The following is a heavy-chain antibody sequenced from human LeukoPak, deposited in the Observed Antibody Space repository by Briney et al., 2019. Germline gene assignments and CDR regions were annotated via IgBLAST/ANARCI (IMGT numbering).Heavy chain of an antibody. D-gene: IGHD3-3*01. V-gene: IGHV1-18*01. Sequence: GASVNVSCKASGYTFTSYGISWVRQAPGQGLEWMGWISAYNGNTNYAQKLQGRVTMTTDTSTSTAYMELRSLRSDDTAVYYCARDGDDFWSGYLDWFDPWGQGTLVTVSS. J-gene: IGHJ5*02. CDR2: ISAYNGNT. CDR3: ARDGDDFWSGYLDWFDP. CDR1: GYTFTSYG.